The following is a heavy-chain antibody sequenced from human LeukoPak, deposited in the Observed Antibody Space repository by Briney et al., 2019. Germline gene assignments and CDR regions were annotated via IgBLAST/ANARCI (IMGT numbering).Heavy chain of an antibody. Sequence: GGSLRLSCAASGFTFSSYWMSWVRQAPGKGLEWVANIKQDGSEKYYVDSVKGRFTISRDNAKNSLYLQMNSLRAEDTAVYYCARDHNRTYCCGDCYPDYWGQGTLVTVSS. CDR1: GFTFSSYW. CDR3: ARDHNRTYCCGDCYPDY. J-gene: IGHJ4*02. V-gene: IGHV3-7*03. CDR2: IKQDGSEK. D-gene: IGHD2-21*02.